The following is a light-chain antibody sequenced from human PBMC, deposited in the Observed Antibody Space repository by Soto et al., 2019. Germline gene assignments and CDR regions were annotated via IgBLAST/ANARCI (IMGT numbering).Light chain of an antibody. CDR1: QSISSY. CDR3: QRYNNWPLT. V-gene: IGKV1-39*01. CDR2: AAS. J-gene: IGKJ4*01. Sequence: DIQMTRSPASLCSSLGDLVTITCRASQSISSYLNWYQQKPGKAPKLLIYAASTLQGGVPSRFSGSRSGTEFTLTINSLQSQDFAVYYCQRYNNWPLTFGGGTKVDI.